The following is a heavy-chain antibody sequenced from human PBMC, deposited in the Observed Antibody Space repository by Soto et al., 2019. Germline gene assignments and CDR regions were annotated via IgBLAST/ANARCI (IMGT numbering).Heavy chain of an antibody. D-gene: IGHD6-19*01. V-gene: IGHV1-2*02. Sequence: QVQLVQSGAEVKKPGSSVKVSCKASGGTFSSYAISWVRQAPGQGLEWMGGIIPNSGGTNYVQKFQGRVTMTRDTSISTAYMELSRLRSDDTAVYYCARGRRGGWPYYFDYWGQGTLVTVSS. CDR2: IIPNSGGT. CDR1: GGTFSSYA. J-gene: IGHJ4*02. CDR3: ARGRRGGWPYYFDY.